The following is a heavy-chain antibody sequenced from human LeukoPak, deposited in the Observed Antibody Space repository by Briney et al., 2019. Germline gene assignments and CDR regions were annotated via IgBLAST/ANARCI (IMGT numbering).Heavy chain of an antibody. V-gene: IGHV1-8*01. J-gene: IGHJ6*03. CDR1: GDTFISYD. D-gene: IGHD1-26*01. Sequence: ASVKVSCKASGDTFISYDINWFRQASGQGLEWMGWMNPKSGNTGYAQKFQGRVTITRNTSISTVYMELSSLRSEDTAVYYCARGVGATISYYHYYIDVWGKGTTVTVSS. CDR2: MNPKSGNT. CDR3: ARGVGATISYYHYYIDV.